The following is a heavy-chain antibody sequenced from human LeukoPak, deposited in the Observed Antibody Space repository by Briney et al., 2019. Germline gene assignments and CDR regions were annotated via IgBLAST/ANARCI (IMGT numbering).Heavy chain of an antibody. CDR1: GYTFTGYY. CDR3: ARGNIMVRGVLDY. Sequence: ASVKVSCKASGYTFTGYYMHWVRQAPGQGLEWMGWINPNSGGTNYAQKFQGRVTMTRDTSISTAYMELSRLRSDDTAVYYCARGNIMVRGVLDYWGQGTLVTVSS. J-gene: IGHJ4*02. D-gene: IGHD3-10*01. V-gene: IGHV1-2*02. CDR2: INPNSGGT.